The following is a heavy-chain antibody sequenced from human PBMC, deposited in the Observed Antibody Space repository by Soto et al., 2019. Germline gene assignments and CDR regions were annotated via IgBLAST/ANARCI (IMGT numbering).Heavy chain of an antibody. CDR1: GYTFTSYG. V-gene: IGHV1-18*01. Sequence: ASVKVSCKASGYTFTSYGISWVRQAPGQGFEWMGWISAYNGNTNYAQKLQGRVTMTTDTSTSTAYMELRSLRSDDTAVYYCARAAGFLEWLTNPRMDVWGQGTTVTVSS. D-gene: IGHD3-3*01. CDR2: ISAYNGNT. CDR3: ARAAGFLEWLTNPRMDV. J-gene: IGHJ6*02.